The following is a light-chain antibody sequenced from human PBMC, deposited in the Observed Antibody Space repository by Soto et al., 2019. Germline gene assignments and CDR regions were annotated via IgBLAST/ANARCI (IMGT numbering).Light chain of an antibody. CDR2: GAS. CDR1: QTVPGRY. Sequence: EIVLTQSPGPLSLSPGERATLSCRASQTVPGRYLAWYQQRPGQAPRLLIYGASSRLPGIPDRFSGSGSGTDFTLTISRLEPEDCAVYYCQQYGGSPGTFGQGTKVEIK. CDR3: QQYGGSPGT. V-gene: IGKV3-20*01. J-gene: IGKJ1*01.